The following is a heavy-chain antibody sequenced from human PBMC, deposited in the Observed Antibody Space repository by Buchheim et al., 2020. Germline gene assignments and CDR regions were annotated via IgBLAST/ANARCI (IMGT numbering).Heavy chain of an antibody. J-gene: IGHJ4*02. Sequence: QLQLQESGPGLVKPSETLSLTCTVSGGSISSSSYYWGWIRQPPGKGLEWIGSIYYSGSTYYNPSLKSRVTISVDTSQNQFSLKLSSVTAADTAVYYCARDDYSGYEGYCFDYWGQGTL. CDR3: ARDDYSGYEGYCFDY. V-gene: IGHV4-39*07. D-gene: IGHD5-12*01. CDR1: GGSISSSSYY. CDR2: IYYSGST.